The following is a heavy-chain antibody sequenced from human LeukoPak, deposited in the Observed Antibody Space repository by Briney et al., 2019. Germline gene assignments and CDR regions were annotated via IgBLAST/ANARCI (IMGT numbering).Heavy chain of an antibody. D-gene: IGHD1-26*01. CDR1: GFTFSSYS. CDR2: ISGSGGST. CDR3: AKDPRIVGADDAFDI. V-gene: IGHV3-23*01. Sequence: PGGSLILSCAASGFTFSSYSMNWVRQAPGKGLEWVSAISGSGGSTYYADSVKGRFTISRDNSKNTLYLQMNSLRAEDTAVYYCAKDPRIVGADDAFDIWGQGTMVTVSS. J-gene: IGHJ3*02.